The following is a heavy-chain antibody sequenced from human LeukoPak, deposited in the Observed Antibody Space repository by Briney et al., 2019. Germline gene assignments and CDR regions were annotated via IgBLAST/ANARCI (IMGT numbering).Heavy chain of an antibody. V-gene: IGHV4-38-2*01. CDR1: GYSISSGYY. D-gene: IGHD1-26*01. Sequence: SETLSLTCAVSGYSISSGYYWGWIRQPPGKGLEWIGSIYHSGSTYYNPSLKSRVTISVDPSKNQFSLQLSSVTAAHPTQCCCARHGSASAPNFD. J-gene: IGHJ3*01. CDR2: IYHSGST. CDR3: ARHGSASAPNFD.